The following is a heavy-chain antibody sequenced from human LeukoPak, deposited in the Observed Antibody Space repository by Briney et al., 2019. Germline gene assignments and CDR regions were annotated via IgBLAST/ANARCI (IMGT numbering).Heavy chain of an antibody. Sequence: SETLSLTCAVYGGSFSGYYWSWIRQPPGKGLEWIGEINHSGSTNYNPSLKSRVTISVDTSKNQFSLKLSSVTAADTAVYYCARGVRGVILVGLNYYYYYYMDVWGKGTTVTVSS. D-gene: IGHD3-10*01. CDR2: INHSGST. J-gene: IGHJ6*03. CDR1: GGSFSGYY. CDR3: ARGVRGVILVGLNYYYYYYMDV. V-gene: IGHV4-34*01.